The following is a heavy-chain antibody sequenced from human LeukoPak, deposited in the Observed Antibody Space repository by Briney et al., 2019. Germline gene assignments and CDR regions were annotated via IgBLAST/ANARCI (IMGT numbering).Heavy chain of an antibody. V-gene: IGHV3-48*01. CDR3: ARAVGNHFDY. Sequence: GGSLRLSCAVSGFIVSSDYMSWVRQAPGKGLECVSYISYSSSPIYYADSVKGRFTISRDNAKNSLYLQMNSLRAEDTAVYYCARAVGNHFDYWGQGTLVTVSS. CDR2: ISYSSSPI. D-gene: IGHD4-23*01. CDR1: GFIVSSDY. J-gene: IGHJ4*02.